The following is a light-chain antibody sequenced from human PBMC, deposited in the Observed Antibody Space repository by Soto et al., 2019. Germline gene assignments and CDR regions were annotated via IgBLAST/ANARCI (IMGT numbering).Light chain of an antibody. V-gene: IGLV2-14*01. CDR3: SSYTTSSTVI. CDR2: KIS. CDR1: NNDIGNYKY. Sequence: QSALTQPASVSGSPGQSITISCTGTNNDIGNYKYVSWYQQHPGKAPKLLIYKISNRPSGISNRFSGSKSGNTAALTISWLQVEDDAHYHFSSYTTSSTVIFGGGTKVTVL. J-gene: IGLJ2*01.